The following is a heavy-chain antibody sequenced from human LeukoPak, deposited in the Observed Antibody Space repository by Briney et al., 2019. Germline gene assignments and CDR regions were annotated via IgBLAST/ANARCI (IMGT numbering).Heavy chain of an antibody. D-gene: IGHD5-18*01. CDR3: AKMTAPAY. CDR1: GFTFSSYW. J-gene: IGHJ4*02. V-gene: IGHV3-74*01. Sequence: PGESLRLSCAASGFTFSSYWMHWVRQSPGKGLVWVSRISNDGTTTTYADSVKGRFTISRDNAKNTLYLQMNSLRVEDTAIYYCAKMTAPAYWGQGTLVTVSS. CDR2: ISNDGTTT.